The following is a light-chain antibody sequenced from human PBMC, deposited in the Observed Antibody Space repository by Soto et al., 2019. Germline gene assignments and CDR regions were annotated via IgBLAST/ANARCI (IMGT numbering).Light chain of an antibody. J-gene: IGLJ2*01. V-gene: IGLV3-21*02. Sequence: SYELTQPPSVSVAPGQTATITCGGNNIGTKSVNWYQQKPGQAPVLAVYYDSDRPSGIPDRFSGSNSGNTATLTISRVEAGDEADYYCQVWDSSSDHFGGGTKVTVL. CDR2: YDS. CDR3: QVWDSSSDH. CDR1: NIGTKS.